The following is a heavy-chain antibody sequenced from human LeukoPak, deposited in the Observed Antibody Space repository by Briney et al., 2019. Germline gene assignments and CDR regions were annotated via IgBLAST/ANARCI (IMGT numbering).Heavy chain of an antibody. Sequence: PGGSLRLSCAASRFTFSTFWMTWVRQAPGKGLEWVVNIKEDGNEQNYVDSVKGRFTISRDNAKNSLYLQMNSLRAEDTAVYYCVRDSSRYFGSDCWYDAFDIWGQGTMVTVSS. CDR3: VRDSSRYFGSDCWYDAFDI. J-gene: IGHJ3*02. D-gene: IGHD2-21*02. CDR1: RFTFSTFW. V-gene: IGHV3-7*01. CDR2: IKEDGNEQ.